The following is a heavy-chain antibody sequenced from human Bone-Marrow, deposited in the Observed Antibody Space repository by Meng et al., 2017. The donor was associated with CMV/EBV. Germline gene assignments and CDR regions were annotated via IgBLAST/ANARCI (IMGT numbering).Heavy chain of an antibody. J-gene: IGHJ6*02. CDR1: GYTFTSYD. Sequence: ASVKVSCKASGYTFTSYDINWVRQATGQGLEWMGWMNPNSGNTGYAQKFQGRVTITRNTSISTAYMELSSLRSEDTAVYYCARAYSSSWYGYYYGMDFWGQGTTVTVSS. CDR2: MNPNSGNT. CDR3: ARAYSSSWYGYYYGMDF. D-gene: IGHD6-13*01. V-gene: IGHV1-8*03.